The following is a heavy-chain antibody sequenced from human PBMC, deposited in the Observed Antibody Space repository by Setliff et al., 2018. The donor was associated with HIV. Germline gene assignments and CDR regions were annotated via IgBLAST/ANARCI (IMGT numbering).Heavy chain of an antibody. D-gene: IGHD6-19*01. CDR3: ARALAVAGTRTSDY. J-gene: IGHJ4*02. V-gene: IGHV3-21*01. Sequence: GGSLRLSCAASGFSFSDYVMNWVRQTPGKGLEWVSSISGTSDYIYYADSVKGRFTISRDNTQKSLFLQMNSLRAEDSGVYFCARALAVAGTRTSDYWGQGSLVTVSS. CDR1: GFSFSDYV. CDR2: ISGTSDYI.